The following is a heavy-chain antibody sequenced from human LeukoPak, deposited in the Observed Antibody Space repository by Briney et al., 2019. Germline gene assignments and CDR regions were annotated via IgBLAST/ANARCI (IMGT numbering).Heavy chain of an antibody. V-gene: IGHV4-59*08. J-gene: IGHJ5*02. Sequence: PSETLSLTCTVSGGSISSYYWSWIRQPPGKGLEWIGYIYYSGSTNYNPSLKSRVTISVDTSKNQFSLKLSSVTAADAAVYYCARWGDWLDPWGQGTLVTVSS. CDR3: ARWGDWLDP. D-gene: IGHD3-16*01. CDR2: IYYSGST. CDR1: GGSISSYY.